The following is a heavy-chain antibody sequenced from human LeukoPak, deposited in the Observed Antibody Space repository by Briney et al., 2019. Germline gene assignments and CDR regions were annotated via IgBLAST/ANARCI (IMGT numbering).Heavy chain of an antibody. Sequence: GGSLRLSCAASGFTASSNYMSWVRQAPGKGLEWVSVIYSGGSTYYADSVKGRFTISRDNSKNTLYLQMNSLRAEDTAVYYCAREGFHGVFDIWGQGTMVTVSS. V-gene: IGHV3-53*01. CDR2: IYSGGST. CDR1: GFTASSNY. CDR3: AREGFHGVFDI. J-gene: IGHJ3*02. D-gene: IGHD2-8*01.